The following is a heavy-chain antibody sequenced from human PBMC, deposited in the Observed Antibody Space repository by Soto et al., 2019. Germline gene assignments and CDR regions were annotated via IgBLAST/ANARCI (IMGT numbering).Heavy chain of an antibody. CDR1: GGSISGFF. CDR3: ARIATLYYYYGMDV. Sequence: SETLSLTCTVSGGSISGFFWSWIRQPPGKGLEWIGYVHYSGSTNYNPSLKSRVTISVDTSKNQFSLKLSSVTAADTAVYYCARIATLYYYYGMDVWGQGTTVTVSS. CDR2: VHYSGST. D-gene: IGHD6-6*01. V-gene: IGHV4-59*12. J-gene: IGHJ6*02.